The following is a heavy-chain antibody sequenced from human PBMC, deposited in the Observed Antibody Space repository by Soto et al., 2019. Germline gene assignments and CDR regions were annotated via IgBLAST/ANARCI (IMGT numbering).Heavy chain of an antibody. Sequence: ASVKVYCKASGGTFSSYTISWVRQAPGQGLEWMGRIIPILGIASYAQKFQGRVTITADKSTSTAYMELSSLRSEDTAVYYCARVSDYYGSGSYYSDYWGQGTLVTVSS. J-gene: IGHJ4*02. D-gene: IGHD3-10*01. CDR2: IIPILGIA. CDR3: ARVSDYYGSGSYYSDY. V-gene: IGHV1-69*02. CDR1: GGTFSSYT.